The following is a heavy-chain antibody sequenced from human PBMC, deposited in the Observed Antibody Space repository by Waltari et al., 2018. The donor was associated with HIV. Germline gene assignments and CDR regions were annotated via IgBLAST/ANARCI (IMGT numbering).Heavy chain of an antibody. Sequence: EVQLLESGGGVVQPGGSLRLSCAASGFTFRNYPLSWVRQAPGKGLEWVSSISGSGGSTYYADSVKGRFTVSRDNSKDTLFLQMNSLRAEDTALYYCAKEGIIVITDAFDIWGQGTMVIVSS. J-gene: IGHJ3*02. CDR1: GFTFRNYP. V-gene: IGHV3-23*01. D-gene: IGHD3-22*01. CDR3: AKEGIIVITDAFDI. CDR2: ISGSGGST.